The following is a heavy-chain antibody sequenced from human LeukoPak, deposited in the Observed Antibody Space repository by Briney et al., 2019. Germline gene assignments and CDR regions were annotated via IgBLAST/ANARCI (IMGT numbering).Heavy chain of an antibody. D-gene: IGHD4-23*01. CDR3: ARETPQHWFDP. J-gene: IGHJ5*02. V-gene: IGHV3-53*01. CDR2: IYSGGST. Sequence: GGSLRLSCAASGFTVSSNYMSWVRQAPGKGLEWGSVIYSGGSTYYADPVKGRFTISRDNSKNTLYLQMNSLRAEDTAVYYCARETPQHWFDPWGQGTLVTVSS. CDR1: GFTVSSNY.